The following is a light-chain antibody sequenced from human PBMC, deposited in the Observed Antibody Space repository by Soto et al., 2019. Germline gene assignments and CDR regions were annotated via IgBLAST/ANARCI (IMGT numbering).Light chain of an antibody. Sequence: EVVMTQSPATLSVSPGERATLSCRASQSVSSYLAWYQQKPGQAPRLLIYGASTRATALPARFSGSGSGTDSTLTISSLQSEDLAAYYCQHYNNWPLTFGQGTRVEIK. CDR3: QHYNNWPLT. V-gene: IGKV3-15*01. J-gene: IGKJ1*01. CDR2: GAS. CDR1: QSVSSY.